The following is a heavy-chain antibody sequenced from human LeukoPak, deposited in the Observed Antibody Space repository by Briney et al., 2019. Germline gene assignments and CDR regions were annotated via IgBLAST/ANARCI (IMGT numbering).Heavy chain of an antibody. D-gene: IGHD2-21*01. CDR2: ISSDGSRT. V-gene: IGHV3-74*01. CDR1: AFTFNNYW. Sequence: GGSLRLSCVASAFTFNNYWTHWVRQAPGKGLVWVSRISSDGSRTNYADSVKGQFTISRDNAKNTLYLQMNSLRADDTAMYYCTYDHFDSWGQGTLVTVSS. J-gene: IGHJ4*02. CDR3: TYDHFDS.